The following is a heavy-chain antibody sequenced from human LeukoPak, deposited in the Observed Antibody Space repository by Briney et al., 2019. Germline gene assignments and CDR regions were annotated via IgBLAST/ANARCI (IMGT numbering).Heavy chain of an antibody. CDR2: ISGSDGRT. D-gene: IGHD3-16*01. Sequence: QPGGSLRLSCAASGFTFSSYAMTWVRQAPGKGLEWVSGISGSDGRTYYADSVKGRFTISRDNSKNTLYLHMNSLRAEDTAVYYWSKDFSNSWYLGGSWGQGTLVTVSS. CDR3: SKDFSNSWYLGGS. CDR1: GFTFSSYA. J-gene: IGHJ5*01. V-gene: IGHV3-23*01.